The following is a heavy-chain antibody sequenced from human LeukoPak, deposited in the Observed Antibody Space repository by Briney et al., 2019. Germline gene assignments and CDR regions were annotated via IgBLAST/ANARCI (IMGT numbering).Heavy chain of an antibody. D-gene: IGHD2-21*02. J-gene: IGHJ6*02. CDR3: ARWTPKCSGGDCYYNYYYYGMDV. Sequence: PGGSLRLSCAAAGFSFSDYYMSWISQAPGKWLGWVSYIISSGTTIYYADSGKGRFTISRDNAKNSLYLQMNSLRAEDTAVYYCARWTPKCSGGDCYYNYYYYGMDVWDQGTTVTVSS. CDR2: IISSGTTI. V-gene: IGHV3-11*01. CDR1: GFSFSDYY.